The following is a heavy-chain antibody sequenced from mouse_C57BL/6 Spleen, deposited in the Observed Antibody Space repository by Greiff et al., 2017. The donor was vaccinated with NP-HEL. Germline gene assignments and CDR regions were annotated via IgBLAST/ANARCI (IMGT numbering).Heavy chain of an antibody. J-gene: IGHJ4*01. V-gene: IGHV1-76*01. CDR1: GYTFTDYY. CDR3: ARYIYSYAMDY. Sequence: QVQLQQSGAELVRPGASVKLSCKASGYTFTDYYINWVKQRPGQGLEWIARIYPGSGNTYYNEKFKGKATLTAEKSSSTAYMQLSSLTSEDSAVYFCARYIYSYAMDYWGQGTSVTVSS. CDR2: IYPGSGNT.